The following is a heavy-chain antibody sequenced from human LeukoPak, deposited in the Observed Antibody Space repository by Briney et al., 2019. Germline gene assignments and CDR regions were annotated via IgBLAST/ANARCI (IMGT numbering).Heavy chain of an antibody. CDR2: IYDSGST. Sequence: SETLSLTCTVSGGSISSSSYYWNWIRQPPGKGLEWIGYIYDSGSTNYNPSLKSRVTISIDTSKNQFSLKLSSVTAADTAMYYCARQGGYDSGDWFDPWGQGTLVTVSS. V-gene: IGHV4-61*01. CDR3: ARQGGYDSGDWFDP. CDR1: GGSISSSSYY. J-gene: IGHJ5*02. D-gene: IGHD5-12*01.